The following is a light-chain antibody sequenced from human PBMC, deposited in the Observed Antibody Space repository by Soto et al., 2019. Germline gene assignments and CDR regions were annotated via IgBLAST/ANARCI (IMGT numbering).Light chain of an antibody. Sequence: QSVLTQSASVSGSPGQSITISCTGTSSDVGAYNYVSWYQQHPGKAPKLIIYEVSHRPSGVSNRFSGSKSDNTASLTISGLQAEDEAEYYCASYTISTTWVFGGGTKLTVL. J-gene: IGLJ3*02. CDR2: EVS. CDR3: ASYTISTTWV. CDR1: SSDVGAYNY. V-gene: IGLV2-14*01.